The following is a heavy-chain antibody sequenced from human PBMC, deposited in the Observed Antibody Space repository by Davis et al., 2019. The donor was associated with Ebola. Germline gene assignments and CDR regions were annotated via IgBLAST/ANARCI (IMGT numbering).Heavy chain of an antibody. J-gene: IGHJ4*02. CDR1: GYTFTDYY. CDR2: INPNSGGT. D-gene: IGHD3-10*01. CDR3: ARGTWFGELLYRDKFDY. Sequence: ASVKVSCKASGYTFTDYYLHWVRQAPGQGLEWMGWINPNSGGTNYAQKFQGRVTMTRDTTITTAYMELSRLRSDDTAVYYCARGTWFGELLYRDKFDYWGQGTLVTVSS. V-gene: IGHV1-2*02.